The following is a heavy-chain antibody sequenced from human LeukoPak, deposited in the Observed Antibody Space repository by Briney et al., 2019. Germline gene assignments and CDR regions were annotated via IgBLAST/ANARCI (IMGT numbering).Heavy chain of an antibody. Sequence: SVKVSCKASGGTFSSYAISWVRQAPGQGLEWMGRIIPIFGIANYAQKFQGRVTITADKSTSTACMELSSLRSEDTAVYYCARGARSGYDSRFDYWGQGTLVTVSS. CDR3: ARGARSGYDSRFDY. D-gene: IGHD5-12*01. J-gene: IGHJ4*02. CDR2: IIPIFGIA. V-gene: IGHV1-69*04. CDR1: GGTFSSYA.